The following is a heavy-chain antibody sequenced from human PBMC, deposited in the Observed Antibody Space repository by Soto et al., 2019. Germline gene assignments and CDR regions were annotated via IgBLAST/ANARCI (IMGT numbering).Heavy chain of an antibody. Sequence: QVQLVESGGGVVQPGRSLRLSCAASGFTFSSYAMHWVRQAPGKGLEWVAVISYDGSNEYYADSVKGRFTISRDNSKNTLYLQMTSLRAEDTAVYYCARTIAAAAYFDYWGQGTLVTVSS. CDR3: ARTIAAAAYFDY. CDR2: ISYDGSNE. V-gene: IGHV3-30-3*01. D-gene: IGHD6-13*01. J-gene: IGHJ4*02. CDR1: GFTFSSYA.